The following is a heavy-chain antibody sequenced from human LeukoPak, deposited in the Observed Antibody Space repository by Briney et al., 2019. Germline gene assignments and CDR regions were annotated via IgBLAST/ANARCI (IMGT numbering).Heavy chain of an antibody. J-gene: IGHJ4*02. CDR1: GFAFSSYA. Sequence: GGSLRLSCAASGFAFSSYAMSWVRQAPGKGLEWVSAISGSGGSTYYADSVKGRFTISRDNSKNTLYLQMNSLRAEDTAVYYCAKDERQQQLVPPGLFDYWGQGTLVTVSS. V-gene: IGHV3-23*01. CDR2: ISGSGGST. D-gene: IGHD6-13*01. CDR3: AKDERQQQLVPPGLFDY.